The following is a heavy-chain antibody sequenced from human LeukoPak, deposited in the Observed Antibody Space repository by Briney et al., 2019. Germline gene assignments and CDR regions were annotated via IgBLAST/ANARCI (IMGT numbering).Heavy chain of an antibody. D-gene: IGHD1-26*01. V-gene: IGHV3-21*01. J-gene: IGHJ4*02. CDR2: ISSSGSYI. CDR1: GFTFSSYS. CDR3: AKGGTSPLDY. Sequence: GGSLRLSCAASGFTFSSYSMNWVRQAPGKGLEWASFISSSGSYIYYADSVKGRFTISRDNAKNSLYLQMNSLRAEDTAVYYCAKGGTSPLDYWGQGTLVAVSS.